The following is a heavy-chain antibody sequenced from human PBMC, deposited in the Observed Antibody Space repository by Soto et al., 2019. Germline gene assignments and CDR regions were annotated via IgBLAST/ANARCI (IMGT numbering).Heavy chain of an antibody. J-gene: IGHJ4*02. D-gene: IGHD4-17*01. CDR1: GFTFTGYW. CDR3: ARGTTYGDYDY. V-gene: IGHV3-74*01. Sequence: PGGSLRLSCAASGFTFTGYWMHWVRQAPGMGLVWVSRINSDGSSTNYADSVKGRFTISRDNAKNMVYLQMNSLRAEDTAVYYCARGTTYGDYDYWGQGTLVTVSS. CDR2: INSDGSST.